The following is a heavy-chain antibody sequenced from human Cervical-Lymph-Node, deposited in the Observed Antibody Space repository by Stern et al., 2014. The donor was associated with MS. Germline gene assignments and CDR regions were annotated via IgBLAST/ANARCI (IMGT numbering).Heavy chain of an antibody. J-gene: IGHJ4*02. CDR3: AGSGTYYPDY. D-gene: IGHD3-3*01. CDR1: GGSISSYY. V-gene: IGHV4-59*08. Sequence: QLQLQESGPGLVKPSETLSLTCSVSGGSISSYYWNWIRQPPGKGLEWIANVHYSGTTNYNPSLKSRVTILLDTSMNKISLKMTPVTAADTAVYYCAGSGTYYPDYWGQGILVTVSS. CDR2: VHYSGTT.